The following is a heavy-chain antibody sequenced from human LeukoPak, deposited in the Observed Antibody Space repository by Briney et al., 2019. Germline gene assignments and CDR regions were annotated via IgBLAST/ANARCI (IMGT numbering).Heavy chain of an antibody. V-gene: IGHV1/OR15-1*04. J-gene: IGHJ4*02. CDR1: GYIFTDYY. CDR2: INPNSGGT. D-gene: IGHD3-22*01. Sequence: EASVKVSCKASGYIFTDYYMHWVRQAPGQELGWMGRINPNSGGTNYAQKFQGRVTMTEDTSTDTAYMELSSLRSEDTAVYYCATERFYDSSGYRKSFDCWGQGTLVTVSS. CDR3: ATERFYDSSGYRKSFDC.